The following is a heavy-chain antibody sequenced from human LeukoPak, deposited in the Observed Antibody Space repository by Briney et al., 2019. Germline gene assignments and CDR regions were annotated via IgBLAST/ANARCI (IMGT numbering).Heavy chain of an antibody. D-gene: IGHD5-12*01. CDR1: GFTVSSNY. CDR2: IYSGGST. J-gene: IGHJ4*02. V-gene: IGHV3-53*01. CDR3: AKGAGNSGYDLSVDY. Sequence: PGGSLRLSCAASGFTVSSNYMSWVRQAPGKGLEWVSVIYSGGSTYYVDSVKGRFTISRDNSKDTLYLQMNSLRAEDTAVYYCAKGAGNSGYDLSVDYWGQGTLVTVSS.